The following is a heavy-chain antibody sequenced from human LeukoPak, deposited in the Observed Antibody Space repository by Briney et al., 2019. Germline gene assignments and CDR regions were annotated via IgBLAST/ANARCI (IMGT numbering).Heavy chain of an antibody. V-gene: IGHV3-30*04. Sequence: GGSLRLSCAASGFTFSSYAMHWVRQAPGKGLEWVAVISYDGSNKYYADSVKGRFTISRDNSKNTLYLQMNSLRAEDAAIYYCAKERVVIIPTAIDYWGQGTLVTVSS. CDR1: GFTFSSYA. CDR3: AKERVVIIPTAIDY. CDR2: ISYDGSNK. D-gene: IGHD2-2*01. J-gene: IGHJ4*02.